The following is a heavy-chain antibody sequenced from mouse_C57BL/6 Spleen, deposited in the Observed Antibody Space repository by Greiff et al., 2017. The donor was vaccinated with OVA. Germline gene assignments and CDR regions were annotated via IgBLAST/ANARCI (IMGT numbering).Heavy chain of an antibody. V-gene: IGHV7-4*01. CDR3: VKAVELTGTRAMDY. Sequence: DVMLVESGGGLVQPGASLRLSCAASGFTFTDYYMSWVRQPPGKAPEWLALIRNKANGYTTEYTASVKGRFTISRDNSQNILYLQMNTLRAEDSATYYCVKAVELTGTRAMDYWGQGTSVTVSS. CDR1: GFTFTDYY. CDR2: IRNKANGYTT. J-gene: IGHJ4*01. D-gene: IGHD4-1*01.